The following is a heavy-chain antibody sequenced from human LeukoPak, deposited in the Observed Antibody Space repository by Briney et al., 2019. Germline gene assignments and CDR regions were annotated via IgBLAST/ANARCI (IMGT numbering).Heavy chain of an antibody. CDR1: GGSVINYY. CDR2: IYYSGST. J-gene: IGHJ4*02. D-gene: IGHD3-3*01. V-gene: IGHV4-59*02. CDR3: ASRSSIWSGYQDTLYYFDS. Sequence: PSETLSLTCTVSGGSVINYYWSWIRQPPGKRLEWIGHIYYSGSTNYNPSLKSRVTISVDTSKNQFSLKLSSVTAADTAVYYCASRSSIWSGYQDTLYYFDSWGQGTLVTVSS.